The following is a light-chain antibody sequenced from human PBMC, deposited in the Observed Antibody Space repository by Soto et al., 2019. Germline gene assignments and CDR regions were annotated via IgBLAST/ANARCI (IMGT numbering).Light chain of an antibody. CDR3: QQSYTLSPLT. CDR1: QSISNY. CDR2: AAS. Sequence: DIQLTQSPSSLSASVGDRVTITCRASQSISNYLNWYQQKPGKAPKLVIYAASKLQSGVPSRFSGSGSGTDFTPTIGSLQPEDFATYYCQQSYTLSPLTVGGGTRVDIK. V-gene: IGKV1-39*01. J-gene: IGKJ4*01.